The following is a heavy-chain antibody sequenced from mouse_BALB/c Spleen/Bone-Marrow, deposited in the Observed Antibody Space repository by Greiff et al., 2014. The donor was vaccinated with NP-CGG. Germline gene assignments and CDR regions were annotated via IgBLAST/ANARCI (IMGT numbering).Heavy chain of an antibody. J-gene: IGHJ2*01. Sequence: EVQLVESGGGLVQPGESLKLSCAASGFTFSSYGMSWVRQTPDKRLELVATINSNGGSTYYPDSVKGRFTISRDNAKNTLYLQMSSLKSEDTAMYYCARPYRYYFDYWGQGTTLTVSS. CDR2: INSNGGST. V-gene: IGHV5-6-3*01. CDR3: ARPYRYYFDY. D-gene: IGHD2-14*01. CDR1: GFTFSSYG.